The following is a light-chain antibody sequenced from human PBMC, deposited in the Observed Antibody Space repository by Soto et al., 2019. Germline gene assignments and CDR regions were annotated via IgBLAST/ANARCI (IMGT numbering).Light chain of an antibody. Sequence: EIVLTQSSSTLSLSAGERATLSCRASQSVSSYLAWYQQKPVQALRLLIYDASNRATGIPARFSGSGSATDFTLTISSLEPEDFAVYYCQQRSNWPPWTFGQGTKVDIK. V-gene: IGKV3-11*01. CDR1: QSVSSY. J-gene: IGKJ1*01. CDR2: DAS. CDR3: QQRSNWPPWT.